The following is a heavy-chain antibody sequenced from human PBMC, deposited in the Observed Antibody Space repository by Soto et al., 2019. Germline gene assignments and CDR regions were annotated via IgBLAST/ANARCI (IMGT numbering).Heavy chain of an antibody. D-gene: IGHD5-12*01. CDR2: ISSSGKTI. CDR1: GFTFTNYE. J-gene: IGHJ4*02. V-gene: IGHV3-48*03. Sequence: GGSLRLSCAASGFTFTNYEMNRVRQAPGKGLEWISYISSSGKTISYADSVKGRFTISRDNAKNSLYRQMNSLRAEDTAVYYCAIDPEKYSGSDLGIDYWGQGTLVTVSS. CDR3: AIDPEKYSGSDLGIDY.